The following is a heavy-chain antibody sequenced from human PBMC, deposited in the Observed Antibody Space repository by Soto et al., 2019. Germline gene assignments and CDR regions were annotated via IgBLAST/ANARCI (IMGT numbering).Heavy chain of an antibody. CDR3: AREGAGQLTYYYYGMDV. CDR2: INPNSGGT. V-gene: IGHV1-2*02. Sequence: ASVKVSCKASGYTFTGYYMHWVRQAPGQGLEWMGWINPNSGGTNYAQKFQGRVTMTRDTSISTAYMELSRLRSDDTAVYYCAREGAGQLTYYYYGMDVWGPGTTGTVSS. D-gene: IGHD2-2*01. CDR1: GYTFTGYY. J-gene: IGHJ6*02.